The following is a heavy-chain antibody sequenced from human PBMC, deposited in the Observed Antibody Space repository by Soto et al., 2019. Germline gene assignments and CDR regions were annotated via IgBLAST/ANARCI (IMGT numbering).Heavy chain of an antibody. J-gene: IGHJ6*02. D-gene: IGHD6-13*01. V-gene: IGHV1-46*01. Sequence: QMQLVQSGAEVKRPGASVRVSCKSSGYTFTSFYIHWVRQAPGQGLEWMGIINPSGGITNFAQRFQGRVTMTRDMSKNTHYMELSSLKSDDTAVYYCASSPAFSSSWDGIPTDPSHGMDVWGQGTTVTV. CDR2: INPSGGIT. CDR1: GYTFTSFY. CDR3: ASSPAFSSSWDGIPTDPSHGMDV.